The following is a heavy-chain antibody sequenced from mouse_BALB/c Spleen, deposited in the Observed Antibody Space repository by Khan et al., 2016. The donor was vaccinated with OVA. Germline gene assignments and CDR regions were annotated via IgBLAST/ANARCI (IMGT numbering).Heavy chain of an antibody. CDR2: IWWDDDK. D-gene: IGHD2-3*01. CDR1: GFSLSSSGMG. J-gene: IGHJ4*01. V-gene: IGHV8-8*01. Sequence: QVTLKESGPGILQPSQTLSLTCSFSGFSLSSSGMGVTWIRQPSGKGLEWLAHIWWDDDKRYHPALKSRLTISKDTSTHQVFLRIASVDTADTATYYCARIGWLLDYAMDYWGQGTSVTVSS. CDR3: ARIGWLLDYAMDY.